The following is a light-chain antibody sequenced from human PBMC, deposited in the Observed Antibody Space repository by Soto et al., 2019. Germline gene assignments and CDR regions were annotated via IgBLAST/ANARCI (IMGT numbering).Light chain of an antibody. CDR2: AAS. CDR3: QHSYRTPRT. V-gene: IGKV1-39*01. J-gene: IGKJ1*01. Sequence: DIQMTQSPSSLSASVGDRVTITCRASHNIRNYVTWYQQKLGQAPRFLIYAASSLQSGVPSRFSGSGSGTDFTINISRLQPEDVANYYCQHSYRTPRTFGQGTKVEIK. CDR1: HNIRNY.